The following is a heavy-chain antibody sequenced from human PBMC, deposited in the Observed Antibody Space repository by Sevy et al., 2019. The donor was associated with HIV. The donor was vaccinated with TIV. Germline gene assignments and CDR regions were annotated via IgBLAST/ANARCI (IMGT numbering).Heavy chain of an antibody. V-gene: IGHV5-51*01. Sequence: GESLKISCKGSGYSFTNYWIGWVRQMPGKGLEWMGIIYPGDSDARYSPSFQGQVTISADKSISAAYLQWSSLKASDTAMYYCTRRRIYDRSRISAFDIWGQGTMVTVSS. CDR3: TRRRIYDRSRISAFDI. D-gene: IGHD3-22*01. J-gene: IGHJ3*02. CDR1: GYSFTNYW. CDR2: IYPGDSDA.